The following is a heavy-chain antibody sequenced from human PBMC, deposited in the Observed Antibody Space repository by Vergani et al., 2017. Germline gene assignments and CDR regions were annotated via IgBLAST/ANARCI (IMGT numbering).Heavy chain of an antibody. CDR2: INHSGST. CDR1: GGSISSGGYY. V-gene: IGHV4-31*03. J-gene: IGHJ4*02. Sequence: QVQLQESGPGLVKPSQTLSLTCTVSGGSISSGGYYWSWIRQPPGKGLEWIGEINHSGSTNYNPSLKSRVTISVDTSKNQFSLKLSSVTAADTAVYYCARGRRGGSSSWYRWGQGTLVTVSS. CDR3: ARGRRGGSSSWYR. D-gene: IGHD6-13*01.